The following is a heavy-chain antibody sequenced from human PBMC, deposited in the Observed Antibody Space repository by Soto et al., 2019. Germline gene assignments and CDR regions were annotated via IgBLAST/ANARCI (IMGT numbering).Heavy chain of an antibody. Sequence: QVQLVESGGGVVQPGRSLRLSCATSGFTFSRYLIHWVRQTPDKGLEWVAFISRDGSNEYYADSVKGRFTISRDNSKNTLYLEMNSLRAEDTAVYYCARDDEGGSDCDLGYWGQGTLVTVSS. CDR2: ISRDGSNE. V-gene: IGHV3-30-3*01. CDR3: ARDDEGGSDCDLGY. CDR1: GFTFSRYL. D-gene: IGHD3-10*01. J-gene: IGHJ4*02.